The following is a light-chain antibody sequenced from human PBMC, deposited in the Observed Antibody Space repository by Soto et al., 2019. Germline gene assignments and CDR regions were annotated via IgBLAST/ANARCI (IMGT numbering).Light chain of an antibody. J-gene: IGKJ3*01. CDR3: MQALQTPFT. CDR2: LGS. CDR1: QSLLYSNGYNY. V-gene: IGKV2-28*01. Sequence: DVVMTQSPLSLPVTPGEPASISCRSSQSLLYSNGYNYLDWYLQKPGQSPQLLIYLGSYRASGVPDRFTGSGSGTDFPLKISRVEAEDVGVYYCMQALQTPFTFGPGTKVEIK.